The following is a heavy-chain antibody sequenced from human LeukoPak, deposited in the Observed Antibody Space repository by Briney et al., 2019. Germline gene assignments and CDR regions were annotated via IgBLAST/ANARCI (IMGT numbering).Heavy chain of an antibody. D-gene: IGHD3-22*01. J-gene: IGHJ4*02. CDR1: GSTFSTYW. Sequence: PGGSLRLSCTASGSTFSTYWMHWVRQAPGKGLVWVSRINTAGTSTSYADSVKGRFTISRDNAKNTLYLQMNSLRAEDTAVYYCAREWALSEYYDRSGYSDYWGQGTLVTVSS. CDR3: AREWALSEYYDRSGYSDY. V-gene: IGHV3-74*01. CDR2: INTAGTST.